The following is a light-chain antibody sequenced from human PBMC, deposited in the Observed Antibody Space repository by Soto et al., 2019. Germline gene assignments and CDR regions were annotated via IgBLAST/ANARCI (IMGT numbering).Light chain of an antibody. J-gene: IGKJ1*01. CDR1: QSISSW. CDR3: QQYENPCT. CDR2: DAS. V-gene: IGKV1-5*01. Sequence: DAQLTKNPSTLSATAGDRVTITCRASQSISSWLAWYQHKPGKAPKLLIYDASNLDSGVPSRFSGSGSGTEFSLTISNLQPDDFATYFCQQYENPCTFGQGSKVDIK.